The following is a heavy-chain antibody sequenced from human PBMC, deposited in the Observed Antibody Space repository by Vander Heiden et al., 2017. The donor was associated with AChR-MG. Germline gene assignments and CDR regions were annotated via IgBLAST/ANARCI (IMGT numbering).Heavy chain of an antibody. J-gene: IGHJ6*02. Sequence: QVQLQESGPGLVTPSETLSLPCAVSGYSISSGYYGGWIRQPPGKGLELIGSIYHSGSTYYNPSLKSRVTISVDTSKNQFSLKLSSVTAADTAVYYCARHTSTLTGITIFGGVLIRDYGMDVWGQGTTVTVSS. V-gene: IGHV4-38-2*01. CDR1: GYSISSGYY. CDR2: IYHSGST. D-gene: IGHD3-3*01. CDR3: ARHTSTLTGITIFGGVLIRDYGMDV.